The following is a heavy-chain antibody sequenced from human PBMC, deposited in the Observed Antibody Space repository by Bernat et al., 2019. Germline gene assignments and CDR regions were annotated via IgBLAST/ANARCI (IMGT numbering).Heavy chain of an antibody. Sequence: QVQLVQSGAEVKKPGASVKVSCKASGYTFTSYAMHWVPQAPGQRLEWMGWINAGNGNTKYSQKFQGRVTITRDTSASTAYMELSSLRSEDTATYFCARDYFQMGGRRSNWFDPWGQGTLVTVSS. CDR2: INAGNGNT. J-gene: IGHJ5*02. D-gene: IGHD2/OR15-2a*01. V-gene: IGHV1-3*01. CDR3: ARDYFQMGGRRSNWFDP. CDR1: GYTFTSYA.